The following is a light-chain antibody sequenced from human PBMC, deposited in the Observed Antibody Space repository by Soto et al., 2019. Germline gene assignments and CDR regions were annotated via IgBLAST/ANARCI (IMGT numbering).Light chain of an antibody. V-gene: IGLV2-8*01. CDR3: SSYAGSNNVV. J-gene: IGLJ2*01. Sequence: QSVLTQPPSASGSPGQSVTISFTGTSSDVGGYNYVSWYQQHPVKAPKLMIYEVSKRPSGVPDRFSGSKSGNTASLTVSGLQAEDEADYYCSSYAGSNNVVFGGGTKLTVL. CDR1: SSDVGGYNY. CDR2: EVS.